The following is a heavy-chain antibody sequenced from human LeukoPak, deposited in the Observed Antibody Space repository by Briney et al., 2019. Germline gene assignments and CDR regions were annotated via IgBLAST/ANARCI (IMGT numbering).Heavy chain of an antibody. J-gene: IGHJ3*02. CDR2: INPNGGGT. CDR1: GYTFTGYY. CDR3: ARDLPYYGSGSTMSFDI. V-gene: IGHV1-2*02. D-gene: IGHD3-10*01. Sequence: ASVKVSCKASGYTFTGYYMHWVRQAPGQGLEWMGWINPNGGGTNYAQKFQGRVTMTRDTSISTAYMELSRLRSDDTAVYYCARDLPYYGSGSTMSFDIWGQGTMVTVSS.